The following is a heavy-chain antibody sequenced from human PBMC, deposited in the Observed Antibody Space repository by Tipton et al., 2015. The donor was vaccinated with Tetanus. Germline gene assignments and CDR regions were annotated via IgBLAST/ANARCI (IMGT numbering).Heavy chain of an antibody. Sequence: SLRLSCVGSGFTFSDYTMNWVRQAPGKGLEWVSSISSRSGDIHYADSVKGRFTISRDNAKNSLYLQMNSLRAEDTALYHCARVSYYYYGMDVWGQGTTVTVSS. CDR1: GFTFSDYT. CDR3: ARVSYYYYGMDV. V-gene: IGHV3-21*04. J-gene: IGHJ6*02. CDR2: ISSRSGDI.